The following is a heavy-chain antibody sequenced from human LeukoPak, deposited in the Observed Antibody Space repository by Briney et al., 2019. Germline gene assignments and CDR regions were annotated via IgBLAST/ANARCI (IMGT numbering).Heavy chain of an antibody. Sequence: GGSLRLSCAAYGFTFSNYWIHSVRQAPGKGLGCVSRISSDGSRTSYADSVKGRFTTSRDNAKNTVYLQMNSLRAEDTAVNYCARSTYPSTASAYWGQGTLVTVSS. CDR3: ARSTYPSTASAY. CDR2: ISSDGSRT. J-gene: IGHJ4*02. V-gene: IGHV3-74*01. D-gene: IGHD6-6*01. CDR1: GFTFSNYW.